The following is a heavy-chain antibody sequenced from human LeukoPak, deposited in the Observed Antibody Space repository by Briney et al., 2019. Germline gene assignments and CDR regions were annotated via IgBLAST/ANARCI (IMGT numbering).Heavy chain of an antibody. CDR1: GFTFNTYW. Sequence: GGSLRLSCVASGFTFNTYWIHWVRHGPGKGLVWVSLTNPDGTTTTYANSVKGRFTVSRDNARNTLYLQMNSLRGEDAAVYYCARGLAGAYRIMDVWGQGTTVTVS. J-gene: IGHJ6*02. D-gene: IGHD6-19*01. V-gene: IGHV3-74*01. CDR2: TNPDGTTT. CDR3: ARGLAGAYRIMDV.